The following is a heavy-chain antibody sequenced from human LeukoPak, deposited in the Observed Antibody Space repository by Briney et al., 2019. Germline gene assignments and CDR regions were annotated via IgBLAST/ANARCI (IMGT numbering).Heavy chain of an antibody. CDR2: INPSGGST. D-gene: IGHD6-19*01. CDR3: ARVSVVRSSGWYSNWFDP. CDR1: GYTFTSYY. V-gene: IGHV1-46*01. Sequence: GASVKVSCKASGYTFTSYYMHRVRQAPGQGLEWMGIINPSGGSTSYAQKFQGRVTMTRDTSTSTVYMELSSLRSEDTAVYYCARVSVVRSSGWYSNWFDPWGQGTLVTVSS. J-gene: IGHJ5*02.